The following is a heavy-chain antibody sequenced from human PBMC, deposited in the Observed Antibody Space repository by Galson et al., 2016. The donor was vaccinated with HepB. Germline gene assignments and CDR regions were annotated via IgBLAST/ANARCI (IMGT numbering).Heavy chain of an antibody. CDR3: ATFIAGGGGGGS. CDR1: GGSSSDDH. J-gene: IGHJ5*02. D-gene: IGHD2-15*01. V-gene: IGHV4-59*08. Sequence: ETLSLTCAVSGGSSSDDHWSWIRQPPGRGLEWIGHILYRGSNKYNPSLESRLTISLDTSKSQFTLTLSSVTATDTAVYYCATFIAGGGGGGSWGQGTLVTVSS. CDR2: ILYRGSN.